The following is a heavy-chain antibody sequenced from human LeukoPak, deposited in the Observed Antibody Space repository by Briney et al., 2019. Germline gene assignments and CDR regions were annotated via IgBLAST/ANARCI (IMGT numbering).Heavy chain of an antibody. D-gene: IGHD3-22*01. J-gene: IGHJ4*02. CDR3: ARGPYYDSSGYFLDY. CDR1: GVSISSYG. V-gene: IGHV3-33*08. Sequence: GGSLSLSCAVSGVSISSYGMRWVRQDPGKGLEWVAVIWYDGSNKYYADSVKGRFTISRDNSKNTLYLQMNSLRAEDTAVYYCARGPYYDSSGYFLDYWGQGTLVTVSS. CDR2: IWYDGSNK.